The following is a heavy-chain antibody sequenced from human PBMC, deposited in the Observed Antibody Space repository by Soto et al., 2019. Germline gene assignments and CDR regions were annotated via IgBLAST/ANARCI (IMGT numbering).Heavy chain of an antibody. J-gene: IGHJ4*02. CDR3: ANGGRQWLVTSDFNY. Sequence: VQLVESGGGVVQPGRSLRLSCAASGFTFSDYAKHWVRQAPDKELEWVAVVSHDGRNTHYADSVKGRFTISRDSSKNTVSLEMTSLRAEDTAVYYCANGGRQWLVTSDFNYWGQGALVTVSS. V-gene: IGHV3-30*18. CDR1: GFTFSDYA. D-gene: IGHD6-19*01. CDR2: VSHDGRNT.